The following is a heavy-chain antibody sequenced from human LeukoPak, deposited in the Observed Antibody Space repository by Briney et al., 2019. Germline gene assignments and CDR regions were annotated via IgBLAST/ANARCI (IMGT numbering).Heavy chain of an antibody. D-gene: IGHD3-10*01. J-gene: IGHJ6*02. CDR3: AKVVAGSGSYRYYYGMDV. V-gene: IGHV3-23*01. Sequence: PGGSQRLSCAASGFTFSSYAMSWVRQAPGKGLEWVSAISGSGGSTYYADPVKGRFTISRDNSKNTLYLQMNSLRAEDTAVYYCAKVVAGSGSYRYYYGMDVWGQGTTVTVSS. CDR2: ISGSGGST. CDR1: GFTFSSYA.